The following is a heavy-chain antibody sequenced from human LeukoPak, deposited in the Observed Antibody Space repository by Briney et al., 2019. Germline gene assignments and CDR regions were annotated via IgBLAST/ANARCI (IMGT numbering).Heavy chain of an antibody. CDR2: ISSSGVST. Sequence: GGSLRLSCAASGFAFSSRIMSWVRQAPGEGLEWVSSISSSGVSTNYRDSVKGRFTISRDNSKNTLYLQMNSLRVEDTAAYYCAHMTGFDYWGQGSLVTVSS. V-gene: IGHV3-23*01. D-gene: IGHD3-9*01. CDR3: AHMTGFDY. J-gene: IGHJ4*02. CDR1: GFAFSSRI.